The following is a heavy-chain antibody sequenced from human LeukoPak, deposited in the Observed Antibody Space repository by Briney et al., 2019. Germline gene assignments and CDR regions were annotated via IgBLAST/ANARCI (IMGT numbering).Heavy chain of an antibody. CDR3: ARHVVVTDYYYYYYMDV. V-gene: IGHV4-39*01. J-gene: IGHJ6*03. Sequence: SETLSLTCTVSGGSISSSSYYWGWIRQPPGKGLEWIGSIYYSGSTYYNPSLKSRVTISVDTSKNQFSLKLSSVTAADTAVYYCARHVVVTDYYYYYYMDVWGKGTTVTVSS. CDR1: GGSISSSSYY. CDR2: IYYSGST. D-gene: IGHD2-21*01.